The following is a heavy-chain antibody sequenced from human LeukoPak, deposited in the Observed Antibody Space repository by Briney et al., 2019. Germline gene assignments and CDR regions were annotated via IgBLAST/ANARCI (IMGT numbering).Heavy chain of an antibody. CDR3: ARENSGSYREFDY. D-gene: IGHD1-26*01. V-gene: IGHV4-4*07. J-gene: IGHJ4*02. CDR2: IYPSGST. Sequence: PSGTLSLTCAVSGGSISSYYWTWIRQPAGKGLEWIGRIYPSGSTNYNPSLKSRVTMSVDTSKNQFSLKLSSVTAADTAVYYCARENSGSYREFDYWGQGNLVTVSS. CDR1: GGSISSYY.